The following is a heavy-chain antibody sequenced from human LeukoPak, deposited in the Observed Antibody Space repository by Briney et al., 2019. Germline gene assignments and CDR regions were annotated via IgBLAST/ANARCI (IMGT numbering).Heavy chain of an antibody. CDR1: GFTFSSWW. CDR2: ISNDGSYI. V-gene: IGHV3-74*01. Sequence: GGSLRLSCAASGFTFSSWWMLWFRRPPGKGLESVAHISNDGSYIVYADSVRGRFTISRDNAENTLYLQMHSLSPEDTGVYYCVTFGFDWSSSYWGQGAQVTVX. D-gene: IGHD3-9*01. CDR3: VTFGFDWSSSY. J-gene: IGHJ4*02.